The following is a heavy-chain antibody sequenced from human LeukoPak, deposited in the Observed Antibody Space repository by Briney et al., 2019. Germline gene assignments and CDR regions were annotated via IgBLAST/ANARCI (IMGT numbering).Heavy chain of an antibody. CDR1: GYTFTSYG. J-gene: IGHJ6*04. Sequence: ASVKVSCRASGYTFTSYGISWVRQAPGQGLKWLGWISAYNGNTNYAQKLQGRVTMTTDTSTSTAYMELRSLRSDDTAVYYCARDLARVGIAVAGFLPGAVWGKGTTVTVSS. D-gene: IGHD6-19*01. V-gene: IGHV1-18*01. CDR2: ISAYNGNT. CDR3: ARDLARVGIAVAGFLPGAV.